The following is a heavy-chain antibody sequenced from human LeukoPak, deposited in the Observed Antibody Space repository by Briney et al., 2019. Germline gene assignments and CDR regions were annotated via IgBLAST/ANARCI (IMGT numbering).Heavy chain of an antibody. Sequence: ASVKGSCKAAGFTFTSYGISWVRQAPGPGLEWMGWIDAYNGKTNYAKNFQGRITVTTDTSTKMAYMELRSLRSDDTAVYYCTRDPDGDYDFDYWGQGTLVTVSS. CDR3: TRDPDGDYDFDY. V-gene: IGHV1-18*01. CDR2: IDAYNGKT. CDR1: GFTFTSYG. J-gene: IGHJ4*02. D-gene: IGHD4-17*01.